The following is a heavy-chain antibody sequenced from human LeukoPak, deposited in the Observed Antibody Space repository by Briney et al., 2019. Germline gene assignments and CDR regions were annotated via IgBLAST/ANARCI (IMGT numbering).Heavy chain of an antibody. CDR2: IYSSGST. D-gene: IGHD3-9*01. CDR3: ARDSGLLTGFEY. V-gene: IGHV4-61*02. CDR1: GGSISSGNYY. Sequence: PSETLSLTCTVSGGSISSGNYYWSWIRQPAGKGLEWIGRIYSSGSTNYNPSLKSRVTISVDTSKNQFSLKLSSVTAADTAVYYCARDSGLLTGFEYWGQGTLDTVSS. J-gene: IGHJ4*02.